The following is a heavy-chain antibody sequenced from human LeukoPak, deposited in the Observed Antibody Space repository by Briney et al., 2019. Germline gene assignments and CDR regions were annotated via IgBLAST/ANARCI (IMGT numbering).Heavy chain of an antibody. CDR1: GGSISSHY. J-gene: IGHJ4*02. V-gene: IGHV4-59*11. CDR3: ARGEGY. CDR2: IYYSGNT. Sequence: PSETLSLTCTVSGGSISSHYWSWIRQSPGKGLEWIGYIYYSGNTNYNPSLKSRVTISADTSKNQFSLKLSSVTAADTAVYYCARGEGYWGQGTLVTVSS.